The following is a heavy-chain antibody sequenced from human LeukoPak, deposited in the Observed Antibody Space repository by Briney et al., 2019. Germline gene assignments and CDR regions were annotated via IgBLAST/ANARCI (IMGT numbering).Heavy chain of an antibody. D-gene: IGHD2-15*01. CDR3: LPGGLIFDY. CDR2: ISYDGSNK. Sequence: PGRSLRLSCAAPGFTFSSYAMHWVRQAPGKGLEWVAVISYDGSNKYYADSVKGRFTISRDNSKNTLYLQMNSLRAEDTAVYYCLPGGLIFDYWGQGTLVTVSS. J-gene: IGHJ4*02. V-gene: IGHV3-30-3*01. CDR1: GFTFSSYA.